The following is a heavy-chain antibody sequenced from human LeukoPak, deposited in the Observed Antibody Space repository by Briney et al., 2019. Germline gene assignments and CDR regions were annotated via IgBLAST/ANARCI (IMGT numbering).Heavy chain of an antibody. CDR2: VIPIFGPA. V-gene: IGHV1-69*13. CDR1: GGTFSSYA. D-gene: IGHD4-17*01. J-gene: IGHJ4*02. Sequence: GASVQASCKASGGTFSSYAISWVRQAHGQGLEWMGGVIPIFGPANYAQKFQGRVTITADESKSTAYMELSSLRSEDTAVYYCARARGDYVPHYFDYWGQGTLVTVSS. CDR3: ARARGDYVPHYFDY.